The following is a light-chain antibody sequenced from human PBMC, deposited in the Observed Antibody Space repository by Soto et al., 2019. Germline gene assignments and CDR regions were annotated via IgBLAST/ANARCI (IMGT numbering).Light chain of an antibody. CDR3: SAYAGNNNPVI. V-gene: IGLV2-8*01. CDR1: SSDVGGHNF. CDR2: EVT. J-gene: IGLJ2*01. Sequence: QSALTQPPSASGSPGQSVTISCTGTSSDVGGHNFVSWYQQHPGKAPKFLIYEVTKLPSGVPDRFSGSKSGITASLTVSGLQADDEAYYYCSAYAGNNNPVIFGGGTQLTV.